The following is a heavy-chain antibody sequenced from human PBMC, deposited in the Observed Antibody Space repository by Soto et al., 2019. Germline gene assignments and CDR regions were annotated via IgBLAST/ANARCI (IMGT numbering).Heavy chain of an antibody. D-gene: IGHD6-19*01. J-gene: IGHJ4*02. CDR1: GFTFDDYA. CDR3: AKDATRTNGWYHFDY. V-gene: IGHV3-23*01. CDR2: LNDRGDTT. Sequence: GGSLRLSCAASGFTFDDYAMHWVRQAPGKGLEWVSVLNDRGDTTYYTDSVKGRFTISRDNSKNTLYLQMNSLRAEDTAVYYCAKDATRTNGWYHFDYWGQGALVTVSS.